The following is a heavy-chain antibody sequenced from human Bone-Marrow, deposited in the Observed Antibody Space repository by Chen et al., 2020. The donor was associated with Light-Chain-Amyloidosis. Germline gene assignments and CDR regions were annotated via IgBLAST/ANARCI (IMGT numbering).Heavy chain of an antibody. D-gene: IGHD5-18*01. CDR2: ISGSGGNT. V-gene: IGHV3-23*01. J-gene: IGHJ4*02. CDR1: GFTFSSYA. Sequence: EVQLLESGGGLVQPGGSLRLSCAASGFTFSSYAMTWVRQAPGKGPEWVSGISGSGGNTYYTDSVKGRFTLSRDNSKNTLYLQMSSLRAEDTAIYYCAKDMKREGYTYNPSDYWGQGTLVTVSS. CDR3: AKDMKREGYTYNPSDY.